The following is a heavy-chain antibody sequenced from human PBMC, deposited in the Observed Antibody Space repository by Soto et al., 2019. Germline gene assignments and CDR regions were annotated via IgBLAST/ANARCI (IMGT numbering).Heavy chain of an antibody. CDR2: SIPILDVA. V-gene: IGHV1-69*02. Sequence: QVQLVQSGAEVKKPGSSVRVSCKASGDTFSTYTISWVRQAPGQGFEWLGRSIPILDVANYAQSFQGRVTITADKSTSTAYIELNSLRSEDTAVYYCARVSGNQLLIDYWGQGTLVTVSS. D-gene: IGHD2-2*01. J-gene: IGHJ4*02. CDR1: GDTFSTYT. CDR3: ARVSGNQLLIDY.